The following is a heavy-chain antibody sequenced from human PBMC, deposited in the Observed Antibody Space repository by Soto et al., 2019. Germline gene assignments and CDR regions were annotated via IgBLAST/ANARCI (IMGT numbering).Heavy chain of an antibody. CDR3: ASSYTWRLFYY. CDR1: GFTVSSNY. Sequence: EVQLVESGGGLIQPGGSLRLSCAVSGFTVSSNYITWVRQAPGKGLEWVSGIYSGGSTYYADSVRGRFTISRDNSKNTLYLQMNGLRAEDTAVYYCASSYTWRLFYYWGQGTLVTVSS. CDR2: IYSGGST. J-gene: IGHJ4*02. D-gene: IGHD1-20*01. V-gene: IGHV3-53*01.